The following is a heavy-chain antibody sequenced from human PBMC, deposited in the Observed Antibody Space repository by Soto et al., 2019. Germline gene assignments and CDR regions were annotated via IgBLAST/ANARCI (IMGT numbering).Heavy chain of an antibody. J-gene: IGHJ6*02. CDR1: GFTFSSYA. Sequence: SLRLSCAASGFTFSSYAMHWVRQAPGKGLEWVAVISYDGSNKYYADSVKGRFTISRDNSKNTLYLQMNSLRAEDTAVYYCARDSGIQLWLPYGMDVWGQGTTVTVSS. CDR3: ARDSGIQLWLPYGMDV. V-gene: IGHV3-30-3*01. D-gene: IGHD5-18*01. CDR2: ISYDGSNK.